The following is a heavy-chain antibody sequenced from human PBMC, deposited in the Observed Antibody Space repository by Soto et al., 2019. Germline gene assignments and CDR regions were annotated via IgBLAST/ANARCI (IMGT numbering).Heavy chain of an antibody. J-gene: IGHJ5*02. Sequence: PGGSLRLSCAASGFTFNRYAMSWVRQAPGKGLEWVSTISGSGGSTYYADSVQGRFSISRDNSKNTLYLQMNSLRAEDTAVYYCATLYSYGLNWFDPWGQGTLVTVSS. D-gene: IGHD5-18*01. CDR2: ISGSGGST. V-gene: IGHV3-23*01. CDR1: GFTFNRYA. CDR3: ATLYSYGLNWFDP.